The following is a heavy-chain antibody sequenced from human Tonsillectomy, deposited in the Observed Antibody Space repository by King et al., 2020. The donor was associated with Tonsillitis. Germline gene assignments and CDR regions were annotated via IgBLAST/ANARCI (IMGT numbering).Heavy chain of an antibody. CDR1: GFTFSASW. Sequence: VQLVESGGGLVQPGGNVRLSCAASGFTFSASWMTWVRQGPGKGLEWVATTKPDGSENWYVDSVKGRFTISRDNAKNSVYLQMNSLRAEDTAVYYCARDQGYSSFDYWARGPWSPSPQ. D-gene: IGHD2-21*01. CDR2: TKPDGSEN. J-gene: IGHJ4*02. CDR3: ARDQGYSSFDY. V-gene: IGHV3-7*04.